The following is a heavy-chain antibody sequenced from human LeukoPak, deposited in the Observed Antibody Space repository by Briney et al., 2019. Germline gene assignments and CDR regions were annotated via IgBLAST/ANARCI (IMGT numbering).Heavy chain of an antibody. J-gene: IGHJ5*02. CDR3: ARVSQRYYDSGNWFDP. Sequence: ASVKVSCKASGGTFSSYAISWVRQAPGQGLEWMGRIIPIFGTANYAQKFQGRVTITADESTSTAYMELSSLRSEDTAVYYCARVSQRYYDSGNWFDPWGQGTLVTVSS. CDR1: GGTFSSYA. CDR2: IIPIFGTA. V-gene: IGHV1-69*13. D-gene: IGHD3-22*01.